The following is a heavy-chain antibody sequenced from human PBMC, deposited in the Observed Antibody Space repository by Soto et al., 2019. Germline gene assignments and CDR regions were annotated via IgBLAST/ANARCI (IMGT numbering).Heavy chain of an antibody. D-gene: IGHD3-10*01. CDR2: INAGNGNT. CDR1: GYTFASYA. Sequence: ASVKVSCKASGYTFASYAMHWVRQSPGQRLEWMGWINAGNGNTKYSQKFQGRVTITRDTSASTAYMELSSLRSEDTAVYYCSFSMFRAVISSLYYCAQRPPVTVSA. CDR3: SFSMFRAVISSLYY. V-gene: IGHV1-3*01. J-gene: IGHJ4*02.